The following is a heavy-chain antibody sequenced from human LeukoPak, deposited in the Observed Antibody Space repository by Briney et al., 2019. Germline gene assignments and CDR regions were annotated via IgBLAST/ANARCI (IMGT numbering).Heavy chain of an antibody. V-gene: IGHV4-59*08. CDR2: VYYSGST. J-gene: IGHJ3*02. CDR3: ARHRYYYGSGSNDAFDI. CDR1: GGSMSSYY. D-gene: IGHD3-10*01. Sequence: PSETLSLTCTVSGGSMSSYYWSWIRQPPGKGLEWIGYVYYSGSTNYSPSLKSRVTISVDTSKNQFFLRLSSVTAADTAVYYCARHRYYYGSGSNDAFDIWGQGTKVTVSS.